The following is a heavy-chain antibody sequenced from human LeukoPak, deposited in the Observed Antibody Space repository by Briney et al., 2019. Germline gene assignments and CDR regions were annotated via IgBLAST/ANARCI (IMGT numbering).Heavy chain of an antibody. CDR3: ARVLSIGFHYDY. J-gene: IGHJ4*02. V-gene: IGHV3-23*01. Sequence: GGSLRLSCTASGFTFSSLAMHWVGQAPGKGLGGVSGISGSGDATYYADSVRGRFTVSRDNSKNTLYLQMSSLRAEDTALYFCARVLSIGFHYDYWGPGTLVTVSS. D-gene: IGHD3-22*01. CDR1: GFTFSSLA. CDR2: ISGSGDAT.